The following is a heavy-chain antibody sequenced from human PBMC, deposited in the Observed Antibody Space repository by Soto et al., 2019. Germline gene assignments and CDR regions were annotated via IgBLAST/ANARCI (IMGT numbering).Heavy chain of an antibody. V-gene: IGHV3-21*01. D-gene: IGHD4-17*01. CDR3: ARDYYGDYAFDY. CDR2: ISSSSSYI. Sequence: EVQLVESGGGLVKPGGSLRLSCVASGFTFSSYGMNWVRQAPGKGLEWVSFISSSSSYIHYADSVKGRFTISRDNAKNSLYLQMNSLRAEDTAVYYCARDYYGDYAFDYWGQGTLVTVSS. CDR1: GFTFSSYG. J-gene: IGHJ4*02.